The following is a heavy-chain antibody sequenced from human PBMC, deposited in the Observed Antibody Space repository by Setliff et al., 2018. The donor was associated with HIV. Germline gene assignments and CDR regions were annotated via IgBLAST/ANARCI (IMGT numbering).Heavy chain of an antibody. CDR3: AREGLWNCRGGTCNDGLDI. V-gene: IGHV4-4*02. Sequence: SETLSLTCAVSGGSFSSSNWWSWVRQPPGKGLEWIGEISHSGSTNYNPSLKSRVTMSLDTSKRQFSLKLTSVTAADTAVYYCAREGLWNCRGGTCNDGLDIWGQGTKVTVSS. D-gene: IGHD2-15*01. J-gene: IGHJ3*02. CDR1: GGSFSSSNW. CDR2: ISHSGST.